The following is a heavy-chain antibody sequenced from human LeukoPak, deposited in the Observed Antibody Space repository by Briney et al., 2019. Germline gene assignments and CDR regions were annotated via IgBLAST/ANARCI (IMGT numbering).Heavy chain of an antibody. D-gene: IGHD3-3*01. CDR2: INSDGSRT. V-gene: IGHV3-74*01. CDR3: ARLRYHDFWSGYWKYYYYMDV. Sequence: PGGSLRLSCAASGFTFSSYWMHWVRQAPGKGLVWVSRINSDGSRTSYADSVKGRFTISRDNAKNTLYLQMNSLRAEDTAVYYCARLRYHDFWSGYWKYYYYMDVWGKGTTVTVSS. J-gene: IGHJ6*03. CDR1: GFTFSSYW.